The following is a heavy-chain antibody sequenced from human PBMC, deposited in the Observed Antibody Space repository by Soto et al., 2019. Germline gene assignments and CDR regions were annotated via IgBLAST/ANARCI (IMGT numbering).Heavy chain of an antibody. CDR2: IYYSGST. CDR1: GGSISSYY. CDR3: ARAGGVVIGNELDY. Sequence: SETLSLTCTVSGGSISSYYWSWIRQPPGEGLEWIGYIYYSGSTYYNPSLKSRVTISVDTSKNQFSLKLSSVTAADTAVYYCARAGGVVIGNELDYWGQGTLVTVSS. D-gene: IGHD3-3*01. V-gene: IGHV4-30-4*01. J-gene: IGHJ4*02.